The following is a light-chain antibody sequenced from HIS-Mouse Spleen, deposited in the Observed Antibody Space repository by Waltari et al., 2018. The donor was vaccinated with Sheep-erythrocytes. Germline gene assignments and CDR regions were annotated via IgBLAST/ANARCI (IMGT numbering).Light chain of an antibody. CDR1: QGISSW. J-gene: IGKJ2*01. V-gene: IGKV1-12*01. Sequence: DIQMTQSPSSVSASVGDRVTITCRASQGISSWLGWYQQKPGKAPKLLIYLGSNRASGVPDRFSGSGSGTDFTLKISRVEAEDVGVYYCMQALQTMYTFGQGTKLEIK. CDR2: LGS. CDR3: MQALQTMYT.